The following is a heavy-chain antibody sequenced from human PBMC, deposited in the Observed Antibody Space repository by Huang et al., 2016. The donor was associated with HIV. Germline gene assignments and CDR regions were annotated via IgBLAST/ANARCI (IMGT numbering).Heavy chain of an antibody. V-gene: IGHV4-59*11. CDR2: IDYRRST. J-gene: IGHJ4*02. CDR1: GGSISTHY. Sequence: QVQLQESGPGLVKPSETLSLTCTVSGGSISTHYWSWIRQPPGKGLEWIGSIDYRRSTNSSPSLNGRVTILLDTSKNQFSLRVTSVTAADTAMYYCARDHHDFWRGYRRMYFFDHWGQGTLVTVSS. CDR3: ARDHHDFWRGYRRMYFFDH. D-gene: IGHD3-3*01.